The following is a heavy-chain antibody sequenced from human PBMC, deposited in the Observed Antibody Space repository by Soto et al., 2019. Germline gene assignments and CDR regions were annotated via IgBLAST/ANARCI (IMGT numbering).Heavy chain of an antibody. J-gene: IGHJ5*02. D-gene: IGHD2-21*02. Sequence: QVQLQESGPGLVKPSQTLSLTCTVSGGSISSGGYYWSWIRQHPGKGLEWIGYIYYSGSTYYNPSVKSRVTFSEDTSKNQFSLKLSSVTAADTAVYYCARDRRVVTGNWFAPWGQGTLVTVSS. CDR3: ARDRRVVTGNWFAP. CDR2: IYYSGST. CDR1: GGSISSGGYY. V-gene: IGHV4-31*03.